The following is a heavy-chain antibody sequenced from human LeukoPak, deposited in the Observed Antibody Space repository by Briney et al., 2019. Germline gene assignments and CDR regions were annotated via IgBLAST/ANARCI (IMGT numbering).Heavy chain of an antibody. D-gene: IGHD2-2*01. V-gene: IGHV1-69*13. CDR3: AREDIVVVPAAAEYFQH. CDR1: GYTFTFYY. Sequence: ASVKVSCKASGYTFTFYYIHWVRQAPGQGLEWMGGIIPIFGTANYAQKFQGRVTITADESTSTAYMELSSLRSEDTAVYHCAREDIVVVPAAAEYFQHWGQGTLVTVSS. CDR2: IIPIFGTA. J-gene: IGHJ1*01.